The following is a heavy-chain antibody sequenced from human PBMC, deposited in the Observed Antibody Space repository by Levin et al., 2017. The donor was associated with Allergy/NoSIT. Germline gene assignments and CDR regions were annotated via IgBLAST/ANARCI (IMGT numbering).Heavy chain of an antibody. Sequence: GESLKISCAASGFTFGDYAISWFRQAPGKGLEWVTFIRSKAYTGKPEYAASVKGRFTLSRDDYRGIAYLQMNSLRTEDTAIYYCSTAPSYCTGISCYSGGALEIWGHGTKVTVSS. D-gene: IGHD2-15*01. CDR2: IRSKAYTGKP. CDR1: GFTFGDYA. J-gene: IGHJ3*02. CDR3: STAPSYCTGISCYSGGALEI. V-gene: IGHV3-49*03.